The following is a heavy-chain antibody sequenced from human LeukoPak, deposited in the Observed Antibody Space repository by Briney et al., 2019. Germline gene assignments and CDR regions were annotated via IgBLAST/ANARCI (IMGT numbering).Heavy chain of an antibody. CDR2: IYSGGST. Sequence: GGSLRLSCAASGFTVSSNYMSWVRQAPGKGLEWVSVIYSGGSTYYAESVKGRFTISRDNSKNTLYLQMNSLRAEDTAVYYCARDQGRSGWYLDYYYGMDVWGKGTTVTVSS. CDR1: GFTVSSNY. D-gene: IGHD6-19*01. V-gene: IGHV3-53*01. J-gene: IGHJ6*04. CDR3: ARDQGRSGWYLDYYYGMDV.